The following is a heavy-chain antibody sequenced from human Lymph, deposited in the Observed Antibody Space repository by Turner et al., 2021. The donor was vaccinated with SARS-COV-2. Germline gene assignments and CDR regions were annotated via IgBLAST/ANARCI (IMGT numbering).Heavy chain of an antibody. CDR2: IIPSLGIA. CDR3: ARKHSGNYDAFDI. CDR1: GGTSSTYV. J-gene: IGHJ3*02. V-gene: IGHV1-69*10. D-gene: IGHD1-26*01. Sequence: QVQLVQSEAEVKKPGSSVKVSCRASGGTSSTYVISWGRQAPGQGLDCIGWIIPSLGIANYAQKFQGRVRITANNSTSTAYMELSSLRSEEKAVYHCARKHSGNYDAFDIWGQGTMVTVSS.